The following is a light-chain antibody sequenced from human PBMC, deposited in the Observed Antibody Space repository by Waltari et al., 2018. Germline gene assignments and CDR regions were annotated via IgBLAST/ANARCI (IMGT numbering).Light chain of an antibody. V-gene: IGLV2-14*03. CDR2: DVT. J-gene: IGLJ2*01. Sequence: QSALTQPASVSGTPGQSITISCSGTGSDIGGNKYVSWYQQHPGEAPKVFISDVTSRPWWVSVRFSGSKSGSTAFLPISGLQAEDEADYSCSSYATTRVIFGGGTKVTVL. CDR1: GSDIGGNKY. CDR3: SSYATTRVI.